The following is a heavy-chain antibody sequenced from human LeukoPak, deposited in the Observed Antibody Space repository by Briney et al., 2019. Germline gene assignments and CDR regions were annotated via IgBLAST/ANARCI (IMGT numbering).Heavy chain of an antibody. CDR1: GFTFSTYA. CDR3: AREPPDPFEEGGAFDI. J-gene: IGHJ3*02. CDR2: VSYDGSNK. D-gene: IGHD3-16*01. Sequence: GGSLRLSCAASGFTFSTYAMHWVRQAPGKGLEWVAVVSYDGSNKYYADSVKGRFTISRDNSKNTLYLQMNSLRAEDTAVYYCAREPPDPFEEGGAFDIWGQGTMVTVSS. V-gene: IGHV3-30*04.